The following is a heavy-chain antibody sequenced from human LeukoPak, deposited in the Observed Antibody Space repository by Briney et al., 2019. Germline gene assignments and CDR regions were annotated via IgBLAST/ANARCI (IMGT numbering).Heavy chain of an antibody. D-gene: IGHD4-11*01. CDR2: ISWDGGIT. Sequence: TGGSLRLSCRASGFTFDDYAMHWVRQAPGKGLEWVSLISWDGGITYYADSVKGRFSISRDSSKNFLFLQMNGLRGEDTALYYCAKPRRGTITTGPAYTHWGQGTLVTVSS. CDR1: GFTFDDYA. CDR3: AKPRRGTITTGPAYTH. J-gene: IGHJ4*02. V-gene: IGHV3-43D*03.